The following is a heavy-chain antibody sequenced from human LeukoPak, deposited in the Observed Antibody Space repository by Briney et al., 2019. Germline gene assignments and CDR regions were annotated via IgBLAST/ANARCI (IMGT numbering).Heavy chain of an antibody. CDR3: ASPYSGSFDY. D-gene: IGHD1-26*01. CDR1: GGSISSSSYY. Sequence: KASETLSLTCTVSGGSISSSSYYWGWIRQPPGKGLEWIGSIYYSGSTYYNPSLKSRVTISVDTSKNQFSQKLSSVTAADTAVYYCASPYSGSFDYWGQGTLVTVSS. J-gene: IGHJ4*02. CDR2: IYYSGST. V-gene: IGHV4-39*01.